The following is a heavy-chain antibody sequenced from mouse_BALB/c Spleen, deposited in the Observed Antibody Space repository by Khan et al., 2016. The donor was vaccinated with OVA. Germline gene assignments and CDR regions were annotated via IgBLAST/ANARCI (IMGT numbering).Heavy chain of an antibody. D-gene: IGHD4-1*01. V-gene: IGHV5-6*01. CDR3: ASNLTVSFAY. CDR2: ISSGGDYT. Sequence: EVELVESGGDLVKPGGSLKLSCAASGFTFSSYSMSWVRQTPDKRLEWVATISSGGDYTYYPDSVKGRFTISRDNAKNTLYLQMSSLKSEDTAMYYCASNLTVSFAYWGQGTLVTVSA. CDR1: GFTFSSYS. J-gene: IGHJ3*01.